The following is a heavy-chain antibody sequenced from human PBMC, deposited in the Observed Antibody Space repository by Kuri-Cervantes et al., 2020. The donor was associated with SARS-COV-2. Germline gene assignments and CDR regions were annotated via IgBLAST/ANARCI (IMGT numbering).Heavy chain of an antibody. Sequence: GSLRLSCAASGFTFSSYSMNWVRQPPGKGLEWIGEINHSGSTNYNPSLKSRVTISVDTSKNQFSLKLSSVTAADTAVYYCARDQGGYYMDVWGKGITVTVSS. D-gene: IGHD3-16*01. CDR2: INHSGST. J-gene: IGHJ6*03. CDR1: GFTFSSYS. V-gene: IGHV4-34*01. CDR3: ARDQGGYYMDV.